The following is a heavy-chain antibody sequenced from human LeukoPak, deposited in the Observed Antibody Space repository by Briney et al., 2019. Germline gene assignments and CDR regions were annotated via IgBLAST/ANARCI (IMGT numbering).Heavy chain of an antibody. Sequence: GGSLRLSCAASGFTFSSYWMHWVRQAPGKGLVWVSRINSDGSSTSYADSVKGRFTISRDNAKNTLYLQTNSLRAEDTAVYYCARVPAQHIVVVTHDAFDIWGQGTMVTVSS. J-gene: IGHJ3*02. CDR2: INSDGSST. D-gene: IGHD2-21*02. V-gene: IGHV3-74*01. CDR3: ARVPAQHIVVVTHDAFDI. CDR1: GFTFSSYW.